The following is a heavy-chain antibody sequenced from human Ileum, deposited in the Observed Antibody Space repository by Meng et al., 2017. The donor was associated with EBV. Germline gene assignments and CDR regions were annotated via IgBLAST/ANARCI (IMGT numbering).Heavy chain of an antibody. V-gene: IGHV4-30-4*01. CDR1: GVSISSGVYH. D-gene: IGHD1-26*01. CDR2: CSGGT. Sequence: VPLRESCQGLVKPSQTLSLTCAVSGVSISSGVYHWSWIRQPPGKGLEWIGCSGGTYYNPSLKSRLTISVDTSKNQFSLKLDSATAADTAVYYCAIYAVGGSGQGYWGQGTLVTVSS. CDR3: AIYAVGGSGQGY. J-gene: IGHJ4*02.